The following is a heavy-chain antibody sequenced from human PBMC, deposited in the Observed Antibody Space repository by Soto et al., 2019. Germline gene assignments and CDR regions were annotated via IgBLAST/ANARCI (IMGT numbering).Heavy chain of an antibody. V-gene: IGHV3-15*01. CDR2: IKSKTDGGTT. J-gene: IGHJ4*02. D-gene: IGHD3-10*01. CDR3: TSSRASLLWFGEPFDY. CDR1: GFTFSNAW. Sequence: EVQLVESGGGLVKPGGSLRLSCAASGFTFSNAWMSWVRQAPGKGLEWVGRIKSKTDGGTTDYAAPVKGRFTISRDDSKNTLYLQMNSLKTEDTAVYYCTSSRASLLWFGEPFDYWGQGTLVTVSS.